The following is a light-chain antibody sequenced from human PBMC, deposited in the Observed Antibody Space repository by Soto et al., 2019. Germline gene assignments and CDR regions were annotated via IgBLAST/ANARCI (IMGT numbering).Light chain of an antibody. Sequence: DIQMTQSPSSLSASVGDRVTITCRASQGISNSLAWYQQKPGKVPQLLIYGASTLQSGVPSRFSXXXXXXXXXXXIINLQPEDVATYYCQKYYXXLIXFGPG. CDR2: GAS. CDR3: QKYYXXLIX. J-gene: IGKJ3*01. CDR1: QGISNS. V-gene: IGKV1-27*01.